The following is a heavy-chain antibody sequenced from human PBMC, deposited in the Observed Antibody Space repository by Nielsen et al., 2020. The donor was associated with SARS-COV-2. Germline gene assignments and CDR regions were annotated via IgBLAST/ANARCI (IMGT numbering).Heavy chain of an antibody. CDR3: ARDGNWNHDAFDI. V-gene: IGHV3-9*01. J-gene: IGHJ3*02. D-gene: IGHD1-1*01. Sequence: SLKISCAASGFTFDDYAMHWVRQAPGKGLEWVSGISWNSGSIGYADSVKGRFTISRDNAKNSLYLQMNSLRAEDTAVYYCARDGNWNHDAFDIWGQGTMVTVSS. CDR2: ISWNSGSI. CDR1: GFTFDDYA.